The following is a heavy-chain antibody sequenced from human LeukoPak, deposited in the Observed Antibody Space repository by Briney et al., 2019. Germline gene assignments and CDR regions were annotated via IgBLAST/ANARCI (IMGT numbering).Heavy chain of an antibody. V-gene: IGHV1-69*04. D-gene: IGHD1-14*01. J-gene: IGHJ4*02. CDR2: IIPILGIA. Sequence: SVKVSCKASGGTFSSYAISWVRQAPGQGLEWMGRIIPILGIANYAQKFQGRVTITADKSTSTAYMELSSLRSEDTAVYYCARATGDFAGGCFDYWGQGTLVTVSS. CDR3: ARATGDFAGGCFDY. CDR1: GGTFSSYA.